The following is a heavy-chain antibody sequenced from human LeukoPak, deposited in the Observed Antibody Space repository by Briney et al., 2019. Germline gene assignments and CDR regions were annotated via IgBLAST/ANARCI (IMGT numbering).Heavy chain of an antibody. CDR1: GFTFSSYG. J-gene: IGHJ4*02. D-gene: IGHD5-18*01. V-gene: IGHV3-23*01. CDR3: AKSSRPVTAMAFFDY. Sequence: PGGSLRLSCAASGFTFSSYGMRWVRQAPGKGLEWVSGISGSGTNTNYADSVKGRFTISRDNSKDTVYLQMKSLRAEDTAVYYCAKSSRPVTAMAFFDYWGQGTLVTVSS. CDR2: ISGSGTNT.